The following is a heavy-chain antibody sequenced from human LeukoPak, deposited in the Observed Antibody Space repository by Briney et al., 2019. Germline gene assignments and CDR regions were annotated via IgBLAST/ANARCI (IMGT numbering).Heavy chain of an antibody. CDR2: ISAGGGTT. CDR1: GFTFGNEA. D-gene: IGHD2-21*02. Sequence: GGSLRLSCAASGFTFGNEAMSWVRQAPERGLEWVSSISAGGGTTYYADSVKGRFIISRDNSKNTLYLQMNSLRAEDTALYYCAQNWDCDYWGQGTLVTVSS. J-gene: IGHJ4*02. CDR3: AQNWDCDY. V-gene: IGHV3-23*01.